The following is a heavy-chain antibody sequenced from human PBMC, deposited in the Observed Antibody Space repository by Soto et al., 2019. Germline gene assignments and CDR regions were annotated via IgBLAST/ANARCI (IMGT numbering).Heavy chain of an antibody. CDR3: AKDQSIVDTAMAIYYYYGMDV. CDR1: GFTFSSYG. J-gene: IGHJ6*02. CDR2: ISYDGSNK. V-gene: IGHV3-30*18. D-gene: IGHD5-18*01. Sequence: GGSLRLSCAASGFTFSSYGMHWVRQAPGKGLEWVAVISYDGSNKYYADSVKGRFTISRDNSKNTLYLQMNSLRAEDTAVYYCAKDQSIVDTAMAIYYYYGMDVWGQGTTVTVS.